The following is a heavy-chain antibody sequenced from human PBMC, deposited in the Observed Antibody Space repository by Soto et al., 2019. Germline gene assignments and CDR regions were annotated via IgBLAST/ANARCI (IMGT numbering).Heavy chain of an antibody. V-gene: IGHV3-66*01. J-gene: IGHJ4*02. CDR2: IYSGGGT. CDR3: ATRMTTAPY. Sequence: PGGSLRLSCAASKGFVFSDNYFSWVRQAPGKGLQWVSLIYSGGGTDYAESVKGRFTISRDGFKNTLYLQMNSLKVEDTAIYYCATRMTTAPYWGQGSPVTVSS. D-gene: IGHD4-17*01. CDR1: KGFVFSDNY.